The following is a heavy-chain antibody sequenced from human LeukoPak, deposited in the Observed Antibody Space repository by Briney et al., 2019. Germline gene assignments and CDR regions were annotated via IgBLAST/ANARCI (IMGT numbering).Heavy chain of an antibody. Sequence: GGSLRLSCAASGFTFDDYAMHWVRQAPGKGLEWVSGISWNSGSIGYADSVKGRFTISRDNAKNSLYLQMNSLRAEDTALYYCAKEYTGNTGLDYWGQGTLVTVSS. CDR2: ISWNSGSI. CDR1: GFTFDDYA. J-gene: IGHJ4*02. V-gene: IGHV3-9*01. D-gene: IGHD1-7*01. CDR3: AKEYTGNTGLDY.